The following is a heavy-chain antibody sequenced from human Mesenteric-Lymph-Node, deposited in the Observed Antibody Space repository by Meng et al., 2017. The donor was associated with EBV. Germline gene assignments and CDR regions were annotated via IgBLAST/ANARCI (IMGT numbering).Heavy chain of an antibody. Sequence: QGPWVESGAWWKKPGASVKASCKAAGYAFNKFDIIWVRQAPGQWLEWMGWMNPNNGNTGYAQKFQGRVTMTRNSAISTAYMELSSLTSEDTALYYCARDRGYSSSCDHWGQGTLVTVSS. V-gene: IGHV1-8*01. J-gene: IGHJ4*02. CDR1: GYAFNKFD. D-gene: IGHD2-2*01. CDR3: ARDRGYSSSCDH. CDR2: MNPNNGNT.